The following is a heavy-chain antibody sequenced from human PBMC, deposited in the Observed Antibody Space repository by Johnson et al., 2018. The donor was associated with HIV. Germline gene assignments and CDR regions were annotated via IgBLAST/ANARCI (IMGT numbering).Heavy chain of an antibody. D-gene: IGHD4-17*01. V-gene: IGHV3-23*04. Sequence: VQLVESGGGLVQPGGSLRLSCEVSGFTFSNFAMSWVRQAPGKGLEWVSVISGSGDRTSYADFAKGRFTISRDNSKTTLYMQMNSLRAEDTALYYCARDFSDYGDYGRCAFDIWGQGTMVTVSS. CDR3: ARDFSDYGDYGRCAFDI. J-gene: IGHJ3*02. CDR1: GFTFSNFA. CDR2: ISGSGDRT.